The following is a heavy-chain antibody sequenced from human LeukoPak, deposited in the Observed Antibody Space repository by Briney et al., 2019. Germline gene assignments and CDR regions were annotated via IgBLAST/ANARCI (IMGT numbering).Heavy chain of an antibody. CDR2: IYSGGST. CDR1: GLTFSRYA. Sequence: PGGSLRLSCAVSGLTFSRYAMSWVRQAPGKGLEWVSVIYSGGSTYYADSVKGRFTISRHNSKNTLYLQMNSLRAEDTAVYYCARGAYSSGWYPSDYWGQGTLVTVSS. CDR3: ARGAYSSGWYPSDY. J-gene: IGHJ4*02. V-gene: IGHV3-53*04. D-gene: IGHD6-19*01.